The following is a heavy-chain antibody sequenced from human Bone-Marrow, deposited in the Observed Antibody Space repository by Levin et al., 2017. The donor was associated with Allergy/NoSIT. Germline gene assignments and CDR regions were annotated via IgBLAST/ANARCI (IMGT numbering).Heavy chain of an antibody. V-gene: IGHV3-30*18. CDR3: AKDKGVFGIVAPTGGYSYGMDA. J-gene: IGHJ6*01. D-gene: IGHD2-8*01. CDR1: GFTFSSYA. CDR2: LSYDGNNK. Sequence: GGSLRLSCAASGFTFSSYAMHWVRQAPGKGLEWVVVLSYDGNNKYYADSVKGRCTVSRDNSKNTLYLEMNSLRPDDTAVYYCAKDKGVFGIVAPTGGYSYGMDAWGQGTTVIVSS.